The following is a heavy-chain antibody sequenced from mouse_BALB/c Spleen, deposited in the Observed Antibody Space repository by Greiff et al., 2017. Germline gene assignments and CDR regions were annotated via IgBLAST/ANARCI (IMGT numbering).Heavy chain of an antibody. CDR3: TRWDRGFDY. D-gene: IGHD4-1*01. CDR2: IDPETGGT. V-gene: IGHV1-15*01. CDR1: GYTFTDYE. J-gene: IGHJ2*01. Sequence: VKLQESGAELVRPGASVTLSCKASGYTFTDYEMHWVKQTPVHGLEWIGAIDPETGGTAYNQKFKGKATLTADKSSSTAYMELRSLTSEDSAVYYCTRWDRGFDYWGQGTTLTVSS.